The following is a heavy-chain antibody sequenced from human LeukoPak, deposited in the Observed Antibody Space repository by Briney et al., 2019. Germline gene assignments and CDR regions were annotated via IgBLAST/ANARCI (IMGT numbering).Heavy chain of an antibody. CDR3: ARAGNVYGDYDDY. Sequence: PSETLSLTCAVYGGSFSGYYWSWIRQPPGKGLEWIGYIYYSGSTNYNPSLKSRVTISVDTSKNQFSLKLSSVTAADTAVYYCARAGNVYGDYDDYWGQGTLVTVSS. V-gene: IGHV4-59*01. CDR2: IYYSGST. J-gene: IGHJ4*02. D-gene: IGHD4-17*01. CDR1: GGSFSGYY.